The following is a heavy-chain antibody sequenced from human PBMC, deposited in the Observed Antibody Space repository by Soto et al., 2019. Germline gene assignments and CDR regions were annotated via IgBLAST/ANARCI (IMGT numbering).Heavy chain of an antibody. Sequence: GASVKVSCKASGCSFTSYDINWVRQATGQGLEWMGWMNPNSGNTGYAQKFQGRVTMTRNTSISTAYMELSSLRSEDTAVYYCASWGLSGTTIDYWGRGTLVTVSS. CDR2: MNPNSGNT. D-gene: IGHD3-16*01. CDR1: GCSFTSYD. V-gene: IGHV1-8*01. J-gene: IGHJ4*02. CDR3: ASWGLSGTTIDY.